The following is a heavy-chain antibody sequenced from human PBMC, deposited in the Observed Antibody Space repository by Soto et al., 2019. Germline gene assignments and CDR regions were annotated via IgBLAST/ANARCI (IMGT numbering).Heavy chain of an antibody. Sequence: QVQLQESGPGLVKPSQTLSLTCTVSGGSISSGGYYWSWIRQHPGKGLEWIGYIYYSGSTYDNPSLKSRVTISVDTSKNQFSLKLSSVTAADTAVYYCARDLDQRQDAFDIWGQGTMVTVSS. J-gene: IGHJ3*02. CDR1: GGSISSGGYY. CDR3: ARDLDQRQDAFDI. CDR2: IYYSGST. D-gene: IGHD6-25*01. V-gene: IGHV4-31*03.